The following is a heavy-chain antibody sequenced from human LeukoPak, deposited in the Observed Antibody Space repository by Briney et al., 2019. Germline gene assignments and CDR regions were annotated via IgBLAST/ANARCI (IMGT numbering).Heavy chain of an antibody. CDR3: ARDLSEKYSTDY. D-gene: IGHD1-26*01. J-gene: IGHJ4*02. CDR2: ISYDGIVK. CDR1: GFIFSDYA. Sequence: PGTSLRLSCAASGFIFSDYAMHWVRQAPGKGLEWVAFISYDGIVKYYADSVKGRFTISRDNSQNTLDLQMNSLRAEDTAVYYCARDLSEKYSTDYWGQGTLVTVSS. V-gene: IGHV3-30-3*01.